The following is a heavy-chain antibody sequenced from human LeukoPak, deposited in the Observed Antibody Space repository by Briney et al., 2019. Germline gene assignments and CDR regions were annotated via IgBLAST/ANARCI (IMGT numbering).Heavy chain of an antibody. CDR3: ATVYWYFDL. J-gene: IGHJ2*01. Sequence: GGPLRLSCSASGFTFTNAWMSWVRQAPGKGLEWVGLIKSKTDGGTTDYAAPVQGRFTISRDDSNNTLRLQMSSLKTEDTGVYYCATVYWYFDLWGPGTLLSVSA. CDR2: IKSKTDGGTT. CDR1: GFTFTNAW. V-gene: IGHV3-15*01.